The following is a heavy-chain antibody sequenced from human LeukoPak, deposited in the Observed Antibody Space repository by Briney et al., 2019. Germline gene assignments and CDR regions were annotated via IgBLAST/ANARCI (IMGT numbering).Heavy chain of an antibody. J-gene: IGHJ4*02. CDR2: IKQDGSEK. CDR1: GFTFSRYW. CDR3: ARDLNVPAYGGGEDY. V-gene: IGHV3-7*01. D-gene: IGHD2-2*01. Sequence: PGGSLRLSCAASGFTFSRYWMSWVRQAPGKGLEWVANIKQDGSEKYYVDSVKGRFTISRDNAKNSLYLQMNSLRAEDTAVYYCARDLNVPAYGGGEDYWGQGTLVTVSS.